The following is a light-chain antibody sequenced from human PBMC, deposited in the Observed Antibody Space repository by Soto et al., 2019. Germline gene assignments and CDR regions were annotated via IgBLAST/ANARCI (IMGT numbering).Light chain of an antibody. CDR3: QQYNSYRT. Sequence: DIQMTQSPSTLSASVGDRVTITCRASQSISSWLAWYQQKPGKAPKLLIYDASSLESGVPSRFSGSGSGTEFTLTLSSLQPDDFATSYCQQYNSYRTFGQGTKVEIK. J-gene: IGKJ1*01. CDR2: DAS. V-gene: IGKV1-5*01. CDR1: QSISSW.